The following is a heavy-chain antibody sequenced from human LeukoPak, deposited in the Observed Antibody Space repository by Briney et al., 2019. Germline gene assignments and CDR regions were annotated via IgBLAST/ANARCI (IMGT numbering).Heavy chain of an antibody. D-gene: IGHD3-22*01. CDR2: FDPEDGET. CDR3: ATAQYYYDSSGYYYFDY. J-gene: IGHJ4*02. CDR1: GYTLTELS. V-gene: IGHV1-24*01. Sequence: GASVKVSCKVSGYTLTELSMHWVRQAPGKGLEWMGGFDPEDGETIYAQKFQGRVTMTEDTPTDTAYMELSSLRSEDTAVYYCATAQYYYDSSGYYYFDYWGQGTLVTVSS.